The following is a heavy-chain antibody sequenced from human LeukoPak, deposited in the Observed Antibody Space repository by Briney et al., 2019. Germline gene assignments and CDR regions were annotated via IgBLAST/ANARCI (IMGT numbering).Heavy chain of an antibody. J-gene: IGHJ4*02. Sequence: AGGSLRLSCAASGFTFRNAWMSWVRQAPGKGLEWVGRIKSKTDGGTTDYAAPVKGRFTISRDDSKNTLYLQMNSLKTEDTAVYYCTTRVGYCSSTSCYGYYWGQGTLVTVSS. V-gene: IGHV3-15*01. CDR1: GFTFRNAW. CDR3: TTRVGYCSSTSCYGYY. D-gene: IGHD2-2*01. CDR2: IKSKTDGGTT.